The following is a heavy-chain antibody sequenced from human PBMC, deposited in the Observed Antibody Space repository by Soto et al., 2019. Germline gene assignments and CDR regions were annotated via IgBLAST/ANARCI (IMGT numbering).Heavy chain of an antibody. CDR2: LGQNGGTE. J-gene: IGHJ4*02. CDR3: VRDLRSGYLDY. Sequence: QVQLVESGGGVVQPGRSLRLSCAASGFTFGVYGMHWVRQAPGKGLAWVAVLGQNGGTEYYADSVKGRFTISRDNSKNTLYFQMNRLRVEDTAVYYCVRDLRSGYLDYWCQGSLVTVAS. D-gene: IGHD3-3*01. V-gene: IGHV3-33*01. CDR1: GFTFGVYG.